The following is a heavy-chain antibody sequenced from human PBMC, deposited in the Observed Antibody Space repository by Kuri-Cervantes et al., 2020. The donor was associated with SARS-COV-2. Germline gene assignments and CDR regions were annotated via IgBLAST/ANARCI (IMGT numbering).Heavy chain of an antibody. V-gene: IGHV3-23*05. CDR3: ARVKRGDIVVVPAAIFSYYYYGMDV. J-gene: IGHJ6*02. CDR2: INFNGRDT. D-gene: IGHD2-2*01. Sequence: GESLKISYAASGFSFSNYAMTWVRQAPGKGLEWVSVINFNGRDTFYADSVKGRFTISRVNSKDTVYLQMNSLRAEDTAVYYCARVKRGDIVVVPAAIFSYYYYGMDVWGQGTTVTVSS. CDR1: GFSFSNYA.